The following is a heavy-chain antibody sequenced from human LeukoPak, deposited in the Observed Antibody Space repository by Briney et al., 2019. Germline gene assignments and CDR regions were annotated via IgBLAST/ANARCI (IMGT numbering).Heavy chain of an antibody. J-gene: IGHJ4*02. Sequence: PGGSLRLSCAASGFTFSSYGMHWVRQAPGKGLEWVAVIWSVGSTKYYVDSVKGRFTISRANSKSTLYLQMNSLRAEDTAVYYCARDLKALRYFDWLSDWGQGTLVTASP. V-gene: IGHV3-33*01. CDR1: GFTFSSYG. D-gene: IGHD3-9*01. CDR3: ARDLKALRYFDWLSD. CDR2: IWSVGSTK.